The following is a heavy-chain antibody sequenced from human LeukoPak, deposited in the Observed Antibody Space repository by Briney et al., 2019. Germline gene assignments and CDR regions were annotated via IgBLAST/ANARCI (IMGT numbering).Heavy chain of an antibody. D-gene: IGHD1-26*01. Sequence: PSETLSLTCAVSGYSISSGYYWGWIRQPPGQGLEWIGSIYHSGSTYYNPSLKSRVTISVDTSNNQFSLKLSSVTAADTAVYYCTSIVGATNLYYWGQGTLVTVSS. CDR1: GYSISSGYY. J-gene: IGHJ4*02. CDR3: TSIVGATNLYY. V-gene: IGHV4-38-2*01. CDR2: IYHSGST.